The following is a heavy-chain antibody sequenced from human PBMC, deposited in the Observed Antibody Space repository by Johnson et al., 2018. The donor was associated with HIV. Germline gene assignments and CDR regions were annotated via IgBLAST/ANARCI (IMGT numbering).Heavy chain of an antibody. J-gene: IGHJ3*02. CDR1: GFTFDDHG. D-gene: IGHD3-10*01. V-gene: IGHV3-20*04. CDR3: FRPYDAFDI. CDR2: INWNGGSR. Sequence: VQLVESGGGVVRPGGSLRLSCAASGFTFDDHGMSWVRQVPGKGLEWVSGINWNGGSRAYADSVKGRFTISRDNSKNTLYLQMNSLRAEDTAVYYCFRPYDAFDIWGQGTMVTVSS.